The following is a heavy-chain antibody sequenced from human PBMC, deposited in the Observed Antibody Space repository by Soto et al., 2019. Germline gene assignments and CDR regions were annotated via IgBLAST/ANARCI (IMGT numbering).Heavy chain of an antibody. CDR3: AGHYYYGMEV. Sequence: GESLKISCKGSGYRFTTYWIGWVRQMPGKGLEWMGTIYPGDSDRRYSPSFQGQVTISVDKSISTAYLQWSSLKASDTAMYYCAGHYYYGMEVWGQGTTVTVSS. CDR2: IYPGDSDR. V-gene: IGHV5-51*01. J-gene: IGHJ6*02. CDR1: GYRFTTYW.